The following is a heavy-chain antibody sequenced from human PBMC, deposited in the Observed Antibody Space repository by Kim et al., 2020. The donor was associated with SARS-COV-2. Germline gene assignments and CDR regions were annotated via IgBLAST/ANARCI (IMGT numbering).Heavy chain of an antibody. D-gene: IGHD3-9*01. Sequence: ASVKVSCKASGYTFTGYYMHWVRQAPGQGLEWMGRINPNSGGTNYAQKFQGRVTMTRDTSISTAYMELSRLRSDDTAVYYCARGRPGPEEILTGYYRHYGMDVWGQGTTVTVSS. CDR2: INPNSGGT. CDR3: ARGRPGPEEILTGYYRHYGMDV. V-gene: IGHV1-2*06. CDR1: GYTFTGYY. J-gene: IGHJ6*02.